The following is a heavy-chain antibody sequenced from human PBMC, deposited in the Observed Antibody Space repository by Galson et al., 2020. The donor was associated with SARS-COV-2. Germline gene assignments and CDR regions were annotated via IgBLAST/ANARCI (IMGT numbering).Heavy chain of an antibody. CDR2: ISGSGGST. J-gene: IGHJ6*02. CDR1: GFTFSSYA. CDR3: AIKEGYYYYGMDV. Sequence: GGSLRLSCAASGFTFSSYAVNWVRQAPGKGLEWVSAISGSGGSTYYADSVKGRFTISRDNSKNTLYLQMNSLRAEDTAVYYCAIKEGYYYYGMDVWGQGTTVTVSS. V-gene: IGHV3-23*01.